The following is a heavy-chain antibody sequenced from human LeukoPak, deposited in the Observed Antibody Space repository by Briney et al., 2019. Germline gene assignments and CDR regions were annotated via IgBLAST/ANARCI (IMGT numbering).Heavy chain of an antibody. CDR1: GFTFSSYG. J-gene: IGHJ6*02. D-gene: IGHD5-18*01. Sequence: GRSPRLSCAASGFTFSSYGMHWVRQAPGKGLEWVAVIWYDGSNKYYADSVKGRFTISRDNSKNTLYLQMNSLRAEDTAVYYCARDVDTYYYYYGMDVWGQGTTVTVSS. CDR3: ARDVDTYYYYYGMDV. V-gene: IGHV3-33*01. CDR2: IWYDGSNK.